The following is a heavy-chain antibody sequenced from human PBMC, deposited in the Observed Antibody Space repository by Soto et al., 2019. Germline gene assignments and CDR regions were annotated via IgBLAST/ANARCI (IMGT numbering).Heavy chain of an antibody. CDR1: GGSFSGYY. CDR2: INHSGST. D-gene: IGHD3-10*01. J-gene: IGHJ5*02. V-gene: IGHV4-34*01. Sequence: SETLSLTCAVYGGSFSGYYWSWIRQPPGKGLEWIGEINHSGSTNYNPSLKSRVTISVDTSKNQFSLKLSSVTAADTAVYYCARADPRFYGSGSYYKPYNWFDPWGQGTLVTVSS. CDR3: ARADPRFYGSGSYYKPYNWFDP.